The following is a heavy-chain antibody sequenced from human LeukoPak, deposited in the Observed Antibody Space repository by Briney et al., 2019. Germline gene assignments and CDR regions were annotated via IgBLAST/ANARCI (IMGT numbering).Heavy chain of an antibody. D-gene: IGHD2-2*01. J-gene: IGHJ5*02. V-gene: IGHV6-1*01. CDR3: ARRPTQYDCFDP. CDR1: GDSFSSNSVT. Sequence: SQTLSLTCVISGDSFSSNSVTWNWIRQSPSRGLEWLGRTYYRSTWYNDYAVSVRGRITVNPDTSKNQFSLHLNSVTPEDTAVYYCARRPTQYDCFDPWGQGILVTVSS. CDR2: TYYRSTWYN.